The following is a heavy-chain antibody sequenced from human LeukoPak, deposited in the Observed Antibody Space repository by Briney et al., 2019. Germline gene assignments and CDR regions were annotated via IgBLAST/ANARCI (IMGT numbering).Heavy chain of an antibody. CDR2: ISSSSSII. J-gene: IGHJ6*02. D-gene: IGHD6-19*01. CDR1: VFTFSYYN. Sequence: GGSLRLSCAASVFTFSYYNMNWVRQAPRKGQEWVSYISSSSSIIYYADSVKGRFTISRDNAKNSLYLQMNSLRAEDTAVYYCARDLTSSGYSSGSYYNYYGMDVWGQGTTVTVSS. V-gene: IGHV3-48*01. CDR3: ARDLTSSGYSSGSYYNYYGMDV.